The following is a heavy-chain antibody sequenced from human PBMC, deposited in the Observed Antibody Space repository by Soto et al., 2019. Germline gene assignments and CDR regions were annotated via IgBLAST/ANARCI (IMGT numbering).Heavy chain of an antibody. D-gene: IGHD7-27*01. CDR1: GDSISTDY. CDR3: AKNWNWGSLVH. Sequence: QVHLQESGPGLVKPSETLSLTCTVSGDSISTDYWSWIRQSPGKGLEWIGFIYYGGSTNYNPSLRSRVTISVDTPKNQFSLKLSSGTAADTDVYYCAKNWNWGSLVHWGQGTLVTVSS. CDR2: IYYGGST. V-gene: IGHV4-59*08. J-gene: IGHJ4*02.